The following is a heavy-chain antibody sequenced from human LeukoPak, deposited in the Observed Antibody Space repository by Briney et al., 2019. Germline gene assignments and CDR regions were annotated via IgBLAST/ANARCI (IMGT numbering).Heavy chain of an antibody. CDR2: ISAYNGNT. J-gene: IGHJ4*02. V-gene: IGHV1-18*01. Sequence: GASVKVSCKASGYTFTSYGISWVRQAPGQGLEWMGWISAYNGNTNYAQKLQGRVTMTTDTSTSTAYMELRSLRSDDTAVYYCARDPPTRIAAAGGEAYDYWGQGTLVTVSS. CDR1: GYTFTSYG. D-gene: IGHD6-13*01. CDR3: ARDPPTRIAAAGGEAYDY.